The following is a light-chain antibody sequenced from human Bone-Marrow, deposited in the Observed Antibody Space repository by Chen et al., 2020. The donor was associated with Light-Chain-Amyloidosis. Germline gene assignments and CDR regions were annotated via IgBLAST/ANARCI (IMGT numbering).Light chain of an antibody. CDR2: PVS. J-gene: IGLJ1*01. Sequence: QPALTQPPPGSGSPGQPITIPSTGTSGDVGTYNYVSWYQQHPGKAPKVMFYPVSNRPSGVSNRFSGSKSGNTASLTISGLQAEDEADYYCSSFTSSSSYVFGPGTKVTVL. CDR3: SSFTSSSSYV. V-gene: IGLV2-14*01. CDR1: SGDVGTYNY.